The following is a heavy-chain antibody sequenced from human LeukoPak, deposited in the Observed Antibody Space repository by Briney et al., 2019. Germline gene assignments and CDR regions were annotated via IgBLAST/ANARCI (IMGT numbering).Heavy chain of an antibody. V-gene: IGHV1-46*01. CDR3: ARGPLYDYVWGTLPGY. J-gene: IGHJ4*02. CDR1: GYTFTSYY. CDR2: INPSGGST. D-gene: IGHD3-16*01. Sequence: GASVKVSCKASGYTFTSYYMHWVRQAPGQGLEWMGIINPSGGSTSYAQKFQGRVTMTRDTSTSTAYMELRSLRSDDTAVYYCARGPLYDYVWGTLPGYWGQGTLVTVSS.